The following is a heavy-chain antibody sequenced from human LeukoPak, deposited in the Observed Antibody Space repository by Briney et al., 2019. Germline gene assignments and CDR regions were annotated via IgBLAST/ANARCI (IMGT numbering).Heavy chain of an antibody. D-gene: IGHD3-9*01. J-gene: IGHJ4*02. Sequence: PSETLSLTCAVYGGSFSGYYWSWIRQPPGKGLEWIGEINHSGSTNYNPSLKSRVTISVDTSKNQFSLKLSSVTAADTAVYYCARGLTYYDILTGYSPRGYFDYWGQGTLVTVSS. CDR1: GGSFSGYY. CDR3: ARGLTYYDILTGYSPRGYFDY. CDR2: INHSGST. V-gene: IGHV4-34*01.